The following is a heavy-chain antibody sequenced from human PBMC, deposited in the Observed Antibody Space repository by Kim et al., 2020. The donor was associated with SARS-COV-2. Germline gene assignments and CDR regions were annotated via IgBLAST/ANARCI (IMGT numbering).Heavy chain of an antibody. Sequence: SETLSLTCTVSGGSISSYYWSWIRQPPGKGLEWIGYIYYSGSTNYNPSLKSRVTISVDTSKNQFSLKLSSVTAADTAVYYCARDGPHYYDSSGYYYVEAFDLWGQGTMVTVSS. D-gene: IGHD3-22*01. CDR1: GGSISSYY. CDR3: ARDGPHYYDSSGYYYVEAFDL. V-gene: IGHV4-59*01. CDR2: IYYSGST. J-gene: IGHJ3*01.